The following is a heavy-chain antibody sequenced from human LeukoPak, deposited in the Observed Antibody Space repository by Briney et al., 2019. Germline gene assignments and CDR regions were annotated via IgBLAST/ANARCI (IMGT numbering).Heavy chain of an antibody. CDR1: GFTFSNYA. V-gene: IGHV3-23*01. D-gene: IGHD3-22*01. CDR2: ISGSGYST. CDR3: AKDHDNSGYYYWYFDL. Sequence: PGGSLRLSCEASGFTFSNYAMSWVRQAPGKGLEWISSISGSGYSTYYADSVKGRFTISRDNSKNTLNLQMTRLRGEDTAMYYCAKDHDNSGYYYWYFDLWGRGTLLTVSS. J-gene: IGHJ2*01.